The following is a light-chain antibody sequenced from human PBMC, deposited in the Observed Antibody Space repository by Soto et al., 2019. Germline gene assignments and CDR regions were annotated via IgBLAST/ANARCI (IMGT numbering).Light chain of an antibody. CDR2: DVS. CDR3: SSVTTSTTLV. V-gene: IGLV2-14*03. CDR1: SSDIGGYNY. J-gene: IGLJ3*02. Sequence: QSALTQPASVSGSPGQSITISCTGTSSDIGGYNYVSWDQHHPGRAPKLMTYDVSYRPSGVSNRFSGSKSGNTASLTISGLQAEDEADYYCSSVTTSTTLVFGGGTKVTVL.